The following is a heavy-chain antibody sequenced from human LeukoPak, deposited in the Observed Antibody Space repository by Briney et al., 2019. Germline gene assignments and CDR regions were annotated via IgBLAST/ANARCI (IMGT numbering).Heavy chain of an antibody. CDR2: ISGSGGST. J-gene: IGHJ4*02. Sequence: QPGGSLRLSCAASGFTFSSYALSWVRQAPGKGLECVSGISGSGGSTYYADSVKGRFTISRDNSKNTLYLQMNSLRAEDTAVYYCAKAGCSSTTCYPPKNFDYWGQGTLVTVSS. D-gene: IGHD2-2*01. V-gene: IGHV3-23*01. CDR3: AKAGCSSTTCYPPKNFDY. CDR1: GFTFSSYA.